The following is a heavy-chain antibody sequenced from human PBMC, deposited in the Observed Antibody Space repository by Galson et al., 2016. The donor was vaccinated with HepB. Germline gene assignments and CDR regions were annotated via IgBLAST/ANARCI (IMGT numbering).Heavy chain of an antibody. CDR1: GLSFSHAW. CDR3: ATDGIDAVDV. CDR2: IKSQPDGGTT. Sequence: SLRLSCAASGLSFSHAWMSWVRQAPGKGLEWVGRIKSQPDGGTTDYAAPVKGRFTVSRNDSKATLYLQMNSLQTEDTAIYYCATDGIDAVDVWGQGTMVTVSS. J-gene: IGHJ3*01. V-gene: IGHV3-15*01.